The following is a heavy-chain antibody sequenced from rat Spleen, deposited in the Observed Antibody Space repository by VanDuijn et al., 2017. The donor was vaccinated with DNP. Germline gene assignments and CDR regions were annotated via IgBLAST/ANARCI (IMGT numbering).Heavy chain of an antibody. CDR1: GFTFSDYN. Sequence: EVQLVESGGGLVQPGRSLRLSCAASGFTFSDYNMAWVRQAPEKGLEWVATSTYDGRTTYYRDSVKGRFTISRDNAKSTLYLQMDSLRSEDTATYYCARHGRRVFDYWGQGVMVTVSS. CDR3: ARHGRRVFDY. CDR2: STYDGRTT. J-gene: IGHJ2*01. V-gene: IGHV5-7*01. D-gene: IGHD1-11*01.